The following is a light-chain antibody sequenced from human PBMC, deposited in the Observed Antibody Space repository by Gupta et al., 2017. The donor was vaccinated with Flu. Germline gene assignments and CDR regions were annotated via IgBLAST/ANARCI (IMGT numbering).Light chain of an antibody. J-gene: IGKJ4*01. Sequence: EIVLTQSLVTLSLSPGERATLSCRASQSIGSFLAWYQQKPGQAPSLLIYNASSRATGVPARFSGSGSGTEFTLTITNLEPEDFAFYYCQQRKNWPLTFGGGTKVDVK. V-gene: IGKV3-11*01. CDR2: NAS. CDR3: QQRKNWPLT. CDR1: QSIGSF.